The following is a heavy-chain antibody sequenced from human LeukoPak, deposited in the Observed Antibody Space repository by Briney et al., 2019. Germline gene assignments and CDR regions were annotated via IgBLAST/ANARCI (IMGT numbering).Heavy chain of an antibody. Sequence: GGSQRLSCAASGLTISSYAMSWVRQAPGKGLEWVSAISGSGGSTYYADSVKGRFTISRDNSKNTLYLQMNSLRAEDTAVYYCAKDPLLLVRGGDWFDPWGQGTLVTVSS. J-gene: IGHJ5*02. CDR1: GLTISSYA. CDR2: ISGSGGST. V-gene: IGHV3-23*01. CDR3: AKDPLLLVRGGDWFDP. D-gene: IGHD4-23*01.